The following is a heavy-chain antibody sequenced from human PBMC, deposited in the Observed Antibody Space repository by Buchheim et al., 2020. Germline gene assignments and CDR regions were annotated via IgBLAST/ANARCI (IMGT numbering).Heavy chain of an antibody. CDR1: GYSFSGFG. CDR3: ARAGPFYFDY. CDR2: IWSDGSKK. Sequence: QVQLVESGGDVVQPGTSLRLSCAASGYSFSGFGMHWVRQAPGKGLEWVAIIWSDGSKKYYADSVKGRFTISRDNYKNTLYLQMNSLRAGDSALYYCARAGPFYFDYWGQGSL. J-gene: IGHJ4*02. V-gene: IGHV3-33*01. D-gene: IGHD1-1*01.